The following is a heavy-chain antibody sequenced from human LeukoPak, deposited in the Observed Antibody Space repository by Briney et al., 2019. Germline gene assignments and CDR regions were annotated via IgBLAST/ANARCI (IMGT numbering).Heavy chain of an antibody. CDR2: MNPNSGNT. J-gene: IGHJ5*02. CDR1: GYTFTSYD. Sequence: GASVKVSCKASGYTFTSYDINWVRQATGQGLEWMGWMNPNSGNTGYAQKFQGRVTMTRNTSISTAYMELSSLRSEDTAVYYCARGRWHDILTGYYMDWFDPWGQGTLVTVSS. V-gene: IGHV1-8*01. D-gene: IGHD3-9*01. CDR3: ARGRWHDILTGYYMDWFDP.